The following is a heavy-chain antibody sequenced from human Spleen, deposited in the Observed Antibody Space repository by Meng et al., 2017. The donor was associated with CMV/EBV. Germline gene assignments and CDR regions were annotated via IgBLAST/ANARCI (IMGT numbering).Heavy chain of an antibody. CDR2: LNYSGNI. J-gene: IGHJ3*01. CDR3: ARVSYLGDAFDV. Sequence: VSGGSITTNDYYWAWIRQPPGKGLEWIGYLNYSGNIYFNPSLRRRLTMSADTSKNQFSLKLTSVTAADTALYYCARVSYLGDAFDVWGQGTMVTVSS. D-gene: IGHD2/OR15-2a*01. CDR1: GGSITTNDYY. V-gene: IGHV4-30-4*08.